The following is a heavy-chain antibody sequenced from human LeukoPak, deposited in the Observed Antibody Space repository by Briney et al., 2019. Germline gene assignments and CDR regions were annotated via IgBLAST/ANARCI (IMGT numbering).Heavy chain of an antibody. Sequence: GGSLRLSCAASGFTFSSYSMKWVRQAPGKGLEWVSSISSSSSYIYYADSVKGRFTISRDNAKNSLYLQMNSLRAEDTAVYYCARSYYDSSGYYYDPYFDYWGQGTLVTVSS. CDR2: ISSSSSYI. CDR1: GFTFSSYS. J-gene: IGHJ4*02. CDR3: ARSYYDSSGYYYDPYFDY. V-gene: IGHV3-21*01. D-gene: IGHD3-22*01.